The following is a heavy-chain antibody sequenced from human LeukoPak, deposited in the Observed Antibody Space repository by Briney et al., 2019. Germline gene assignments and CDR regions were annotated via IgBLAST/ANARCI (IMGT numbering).Heavy chain of an antibody. J-gene: IGHJ6*04. CDR2: IIPIFGTA. Sequence: GASVKVSCKASGGTFSSYAISWVRQAPGQGLEWMGGIIPIFGTANYAQKFQGRVTITADKSTSTAYMELSSLRSKDTAVYYCASAPATSYGVPYYYYYGMDVWGKGTTVTVSS. CDR3: ASAPATSYGVPYYYYYGMDV. V-gene: IGHV1-69*06. CDR1: GGTFSSYA. D-gene: IGHD5-18*01.